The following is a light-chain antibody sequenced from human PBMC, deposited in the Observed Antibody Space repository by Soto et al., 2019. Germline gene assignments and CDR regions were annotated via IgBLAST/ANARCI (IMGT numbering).Light chain of an antibody. V-gene: IGKV3-11*01. Sequence: EIVLTQSPATLSLSPGERATLSCRASQSVGNNLAWYQQKPGQAPGLLIYEASTRATGIPARFSGSGSGTDFTLTISSLQPEDFATYYCQQYNSYSPYTFGQGTNLEIK. CDR3: QQYNSYSPYT. J-gene: IGKJ2*01. CDR2: EAS. CDR1: QSVGNN.